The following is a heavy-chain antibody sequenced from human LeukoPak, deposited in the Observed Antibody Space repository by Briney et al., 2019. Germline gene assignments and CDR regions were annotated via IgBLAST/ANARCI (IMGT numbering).Heavy chain of an antibody. CDR1: GGSISSYY. Sequence: SETLSLTCTVSGGSISSYYWSWIRQPPGKGLEWIGYIYYSGSTNYNPSLKSRVTISVDTSRNQFSLKLSSVTAADTAVYYCASNVVGATPYYFDYWGQGTLVTVSS. D-gene: IGHD1-26*01. V-gene: IGHV4-59*01. J-gene: IGHJ4*02. CDR3: ASNVVGATPYYFDY. CDR2: IYYSGST.